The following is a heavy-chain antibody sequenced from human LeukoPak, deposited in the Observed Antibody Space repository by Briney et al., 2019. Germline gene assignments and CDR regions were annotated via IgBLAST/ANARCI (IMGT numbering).Heavy chain of an antibody. CDR2: IKQDGSEK. CDR1: GFIFSTYW. CDR3: ARDRFGPYYGMDV. V-gene: IGHV3-7*03. J-gene: IGHJ6*02. Sequence: GGSLRLPCAASGFIFSTYWMSWVRQAPGKGLECVANIKQDGSEKYYVDSVKGRFTISRDNARNSLYLQMDSLRAEDTAVYYCARDRFGPYYGMDVWGQGTTVIVSS. D-gene: IGHD3/OR15-3a*01.